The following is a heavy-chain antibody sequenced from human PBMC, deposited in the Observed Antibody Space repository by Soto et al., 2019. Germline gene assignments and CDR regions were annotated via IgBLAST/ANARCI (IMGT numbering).Heavy chain of an antibody. CDR1: GFTFSSYG. CDR2: ISYDGSNK. V-gene: IGHV3-30*03. CDR3: CAPGDCYQCSDAFDI. Sequence: QVQLVESGGGVVQPGRSLRLSCAASGFTFSSYGMHWVRQAPGKGLEWVAVISYDGSNKYYADSVKGRFTISRDNSKNTLYLQMNSLRAEDTAVYYCCAPGDCYQCSDAFDIWGQGTMVTVSS. J-gene: IGHJ3*02. D-gene: IGHD2-21*02.